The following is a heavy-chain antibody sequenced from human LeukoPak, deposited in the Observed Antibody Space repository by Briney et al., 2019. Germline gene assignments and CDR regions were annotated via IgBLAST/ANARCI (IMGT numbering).Heavy chain of an antibody. D-gene: IGHD3-10*01. CDR2: IYSGGST. CDR1: GFTVSSNY. CDR3: AREIYYGSGFDY. J-gene: IGHJ4*02. V-gene: IGHV3-53*01. Sequence: GGSLRLSCAASGFTVSSNYMSWVRQAPGKGLEWVSVIYSGGSTYYAGSVKGRFTISRDNSKNTLYLQMNSLRAEDTAVYYCAREIYYGSGFDYWGQGTLVTVSS.